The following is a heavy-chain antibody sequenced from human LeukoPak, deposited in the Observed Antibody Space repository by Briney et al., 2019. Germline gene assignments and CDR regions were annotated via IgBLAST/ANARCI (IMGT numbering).Heavy chain of an antibody. D-gene: IGHD5-12*01. CDR3: ARGGYSFDY. J-gene: IGHJ4*02. V-gene: IGHV3-7*01. CDR2: LHPDGSER. Sequence: GGSLRLSCVASGFSFTKYWMTCVRQAPGKGLEWVARLHPDGSERNYVGSVEGRFTVFGDNAKSSLFLQMHSLRVEDTAVYYCARGGYSFDYLGQGTLVTVPS. CDR1: GFSFTKYW.